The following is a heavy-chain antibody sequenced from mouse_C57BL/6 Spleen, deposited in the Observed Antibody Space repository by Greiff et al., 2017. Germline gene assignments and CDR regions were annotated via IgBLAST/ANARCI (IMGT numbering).Heavy chain of an antibody. CDR2: IDPENGDI. Sequence: EVQLQQSGAELVRPGASVKLSCTASGFNIKDDYMHWVKQRPEQGLEWIGWIDPENGDIEYASKFQGKATITADTSSNTAYVQLSSLTSEDTAAYYCTTYGLVDYWGQGTTLTVTS. V-gene: IGHV14-4*01. J-gene: IGHJ2*01. D-gene: IGHD1-1*02. CDR1: GFNIKDDY. CDR3: TTYGLVDY.